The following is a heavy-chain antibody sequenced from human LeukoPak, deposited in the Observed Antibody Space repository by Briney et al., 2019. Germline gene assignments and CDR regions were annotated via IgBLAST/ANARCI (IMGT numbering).Heavy chain of an antibody. CDR1: GGSISSDTYY. CDR3: ARVGGWLPHFDY. V-gene: IGHV4-39*07. Sequence: SETLSLTCTVSGGSISSDTYYWGWIRQPPGKGLEWIGSVYYSGNTYYNPSLKSRVTISVDTSKNQFSLKLTSVTAADTAVYYCARVGGWLPHFDYWGQGILVTVSS. D-gene: IGHD5-24*01. CDR2: VYYSGNT. J-gene: IGHJ4*02.